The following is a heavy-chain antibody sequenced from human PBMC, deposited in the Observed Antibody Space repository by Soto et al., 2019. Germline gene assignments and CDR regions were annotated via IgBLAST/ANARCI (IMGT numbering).Heavy chain of an antibody. V-gene: IGHV1-8*01. CDR2: MNHNSGNT. Sequence: QVQLVQSGAEVKKPGASVKVSCKASGYTFTSYDIHWVRQATGQGLEWRGWMNHNSGNTGYAQKFQGRVTMTRNTSLSTAYMELSSLRSEDLAVYYCAREYSSGWSKDWGQGTLVTVSS. J-gene: IGHJ4*02. CDR1: GYTFTSYD. CDR3: AREYSSGWSKD. D-gene: IGHD6-19*01.